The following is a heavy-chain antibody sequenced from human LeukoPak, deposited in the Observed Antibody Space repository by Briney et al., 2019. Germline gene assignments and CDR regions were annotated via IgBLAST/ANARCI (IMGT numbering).Heavy chain of an antibody. CDR3: ARRGSSSWYSYWVSHFDL. V-gene: IGHV4-4*07. CDR2: IYSSGDT. D-gene: IGHD6-13*01. J-gene: IGHJ2*01. Sequence: SETQSLTCTVSGGSISTYYWSWIRQPAGKGLEWIGRIYSSGDTNYNPSLKSRLTMSVDTSRKQFSLKLSSVTAADTAVYYCARRGSSSWYSYWVSHFDLWGRGTLVTVSS. CDR1: GGSISTYY.